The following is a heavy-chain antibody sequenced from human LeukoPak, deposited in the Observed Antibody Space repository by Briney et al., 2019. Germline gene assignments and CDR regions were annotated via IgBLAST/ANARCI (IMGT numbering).Heavy chain of an antibody. CDR2: FDAEDGEA. D-gene: IGHD5-18*01. CDR3: ATEPLDVDTAMVTSY. J-gene: IGHJ4*02. Sequence: ASVKVSCKVSGYTLTELSIHWVRQAPGKGLEGMGGFDAEDGEAIYAQKFQGRVTMTEDTSTDTAYMELRSLRPDDTAVYYCATEPLDVDTAMVTSYWGQGTLVTVSS. V-gene: IGHV1-24*01. CDR1: GYTLTELS.